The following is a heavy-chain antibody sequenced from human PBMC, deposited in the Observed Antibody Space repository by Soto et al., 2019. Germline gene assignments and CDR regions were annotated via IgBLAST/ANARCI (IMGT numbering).Heavy chain of an antibody. Sequence: QVQLVQSGGEVKKPGASVKVSCKTSGYSFTTYGISWVRQAPGQGLEWMGWISAYNGNTNYAQKLQGRVTMTTDTSTSTAYMVLRSLRSDDTAVYYCARAGPAPYYYYGMDVWGQGSTVTVSS. CDR1: GYSFTTYG. CDR2: ISAYNGNT. CDR3: ARAGPAPYYYYGMDV. V-gene: IGHV1-18*01. J-gene: IGHJ6*02.